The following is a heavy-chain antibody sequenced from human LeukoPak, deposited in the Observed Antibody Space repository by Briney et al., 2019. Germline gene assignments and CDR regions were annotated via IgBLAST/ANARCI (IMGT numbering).Heavy chain of an antibody. D-gene: IGHD1-26*01. CDR1: GGSFSGYY. CDR2: INHSGST. Sequence: SETLSLTCAVYGGSFSGYYWSWIRQPPGKGLEWIGEINHSGSTNYNPSLKSRITISVDTSKNQFSLNLNSVTAADTAVYYCARGDVGATIGYYYYDMDVWGKGTTVTVSS. J-gene: IGHJ6*04. CDR3: ARGDVGATIGYYYYDMDV. V-gene: IGHV4-34*01.